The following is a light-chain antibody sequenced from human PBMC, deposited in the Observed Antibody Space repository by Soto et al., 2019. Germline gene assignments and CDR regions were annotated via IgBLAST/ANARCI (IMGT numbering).Light chain of an antibody. Sequence: IVLTQSPGTLSLSPGERATLSCRASQSVTSNYLAWYQQKPGQAPRFLMYGASSRATGIPDRFSGSGSGTDFTLTISRLEPEDFAVYYCQQYGSSPLTFGGGTKVDIK. V-gene: IGKV3-20*01. J-gene: IGKJ4*01. CDR3: QQYGSSPLT. CDR1: QSVTSNY. CDR2: GAS.